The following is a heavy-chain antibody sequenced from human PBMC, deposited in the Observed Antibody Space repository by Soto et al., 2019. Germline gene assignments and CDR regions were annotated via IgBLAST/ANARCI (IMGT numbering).Heavy chain of an antibody. V-gene: IGHV3-64D*06. CDR1: GFTFSTYA. J-gene: IGHJ4*02. D-gene: IGHD4-17*01. CDR2: ISSNGGST. CDR3: ATWVDYGDFEGFDF. Sequence: GGSLRLSCSASGFTFSTYAMHWVRQAPGKGLEYVSGISSNGGSTYYADSVKDRFTVSRDNSKNTLYLQMTRLTTNDTATYFCATWVDYGDFEGFDFWGQGTLVTVSS.